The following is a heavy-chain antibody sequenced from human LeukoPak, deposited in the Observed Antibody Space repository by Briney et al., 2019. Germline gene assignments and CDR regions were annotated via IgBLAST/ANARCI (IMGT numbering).Heavy chain of an antibody. CDR1: GYIFTDHF. CDR2: INPNSGGT. J-gene: IGHJ4*02. CDR3: ARDLYSYGHYFDY. Sequence: ASVNVSCKSSGYIFTDHFIHWVRQAPGQGLEWMGWINPNSGGTNYAQKFQGRVTMTRDTSISTAYMELSRLRSDDTAVYYCARDLYSYGHYFDYWGQGTLVTVSS. D-gene: IGHD5-18*01. V-gene: IGHV1-2*02.